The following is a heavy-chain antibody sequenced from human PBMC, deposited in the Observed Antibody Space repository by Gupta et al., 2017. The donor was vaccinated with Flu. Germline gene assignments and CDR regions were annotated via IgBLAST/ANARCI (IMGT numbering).Heavy chain of an antibody. CDR2: INPNSGGT. Sequence: QVQLVQSGAEVKKPGASVKVSCKASGYTFTGYYMHWVRQAPGQGLEWMGWINPNSGGTNYAQKFQGWVTMTRDTSISTAYMELSRLRSDDTAVYYCARGLSGTTPSPTAPQKPNYYYYGMDVWGQGTTVTVSS. V-gene: IGHV1-2*04. D-gene: IGHD1-7*01. J-gene: IGHJ6*02. CDR3: ARGLSGTTPSPTAPQKPNYYYYGMDV. CDR1: GYTFTGYY.